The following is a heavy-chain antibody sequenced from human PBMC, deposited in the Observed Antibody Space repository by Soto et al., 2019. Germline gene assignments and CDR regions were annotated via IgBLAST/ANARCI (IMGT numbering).Heavy chain of an antibody. Sequence: EVQLVESGGGLVEPGGYLRLSCAASGFTFSSYSMNWVRKAPGKGLEWVSSSSSSSSYIYYADSVKGRFTISRDNAKNSLYLQISSLRAEDTAVYYCATACHSSGYQEYWGQGTLVTLSS. J-gene: IGHJ4*02. V-gene: IGHV3-21*01. CDR3: ATACHSSGYQEY. D-gene: IGHD3-22*01. CDR1: GFTFSSYS. CDR2: SSSSSSYI.